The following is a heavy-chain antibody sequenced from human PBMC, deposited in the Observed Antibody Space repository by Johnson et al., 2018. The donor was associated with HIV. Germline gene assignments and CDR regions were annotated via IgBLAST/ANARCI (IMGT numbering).Heavy chain of an antibody. Sequence: QVHLVESGGGVVQPGRSLRLSCAASGFTFSTYDMHWVRQAPGKGLEWVAVISYDGSNKYYADSVKGRFTISRDNSKNTLYLQMNSLRAEDTAVYYCPREKLDSSGYYYAFDIWGQGTMVTVSS. D-gene: IGHD3-22*01. J-gene: IGHJ3*02. CDR1: GFTFSTYD. CDR3: PREKLDSSGYYYAFDI. V-gene: IGHV3-30*04. CDR2: ISYDGSNK.